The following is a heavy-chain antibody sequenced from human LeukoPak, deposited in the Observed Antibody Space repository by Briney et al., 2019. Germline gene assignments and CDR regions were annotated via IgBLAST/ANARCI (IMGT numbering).Heavy chain of an antibody. D-gene: IGHD6-13*01. J-gene: IGHJ6*02. CDR1: GGSIIGYY. Sequence: SETLSLTCTVSGGSIIGYYWSWIRQPAGEGLEWIGRIYYSGSTNYNPSLKSRVTISVDTSKNQFSLKLSSVTAADTAVYYCARGIAAAGRYYYYGMDVWGQGTTVTVSS. V-gene: IGHV4-4*07. CDR2: IYYSGST. CDR3: ARGIAAAGRYYYYGMDV.